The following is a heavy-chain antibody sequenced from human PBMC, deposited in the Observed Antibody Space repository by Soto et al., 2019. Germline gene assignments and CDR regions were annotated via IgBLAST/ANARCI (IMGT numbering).Heavy chain of an antibody. J-gene: IGHJ6*03. V-gene: IGHV3-21*01. Sequence: GGSLRLSCAASGFTFSSYSMNWVRQAPGKGLEWVSSISSSSSYIYYADSVKGRFTISRDNAKNSLYLQMNSLRAEDAAVYYCARVIFPYYYYYMDVWGKGTTVTVS. CDR1: GFTFSSYS. CDR3: ARVIFPYYYYYMDV. CDR2: ISSSSSYI.